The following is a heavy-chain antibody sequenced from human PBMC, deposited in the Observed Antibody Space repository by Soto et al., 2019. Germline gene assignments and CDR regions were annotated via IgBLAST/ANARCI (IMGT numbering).Heavy chain of an antibody. V-gene: IGHV3-7*02. D-gene: IGHD3-3*02. CDR3: VTYGIRITCSTSGAFDY. Sequence: EVQLVESGGDLVQPGGSLRVSCAVSGLTFRDYWMAWVRQAPGKGLEWVASIDRHGSEKRYVDYVTGRFSISRDNAEKSHDLQMRRRKGVATAVYYCVTYGIRITCSTSGAFDYWGPGALVTVSS. CDR1: GLTFRDYW. J-gene: IGHJ4*02. CDR2: IDRHGSEK.